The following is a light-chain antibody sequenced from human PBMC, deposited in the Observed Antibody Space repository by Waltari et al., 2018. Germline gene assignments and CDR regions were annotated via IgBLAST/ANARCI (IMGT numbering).Light chain of an antibody. CDR2: GAC. J-gene: IGKJ4*02. Sequence: DIQMTQSPSSLSAPVGDRVTITCRAGQGISKLLAWFRQKPGNAPGSLIYGACSWQSGVPSRFSGSGSGTDFTLTISSLQPEDFASYYCQQYKTFPLTFGGGTKVEIK. CDR3: QQYKTFPLT. V-gene: IGKV1-16*01. CDR1: QGISKL.